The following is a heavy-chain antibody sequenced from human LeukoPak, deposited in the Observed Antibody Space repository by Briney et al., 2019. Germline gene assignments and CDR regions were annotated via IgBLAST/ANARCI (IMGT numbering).Heavy chain of an antibody. V-gene: IGHV4-59*01. CDR1: GGSISSYY. CDR3: SRGGMTTQPFDY. J-gene: IGHJ4*02. CDR2: IYYSGST. D-gene: IGHD4-17*01. Sequence: PSETLSLTCTVSGGSISSYYWRWIRQPPGKGLEWIGYIYYSGSTNYNPSLKSRVTISVDTSKNQFSLKLSSVAAADPAVYYWSRGGMTTQPFDYWGQGTLVTVSS.